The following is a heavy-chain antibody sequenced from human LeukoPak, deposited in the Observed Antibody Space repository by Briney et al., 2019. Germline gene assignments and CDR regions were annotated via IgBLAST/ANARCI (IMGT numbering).Heavy chain of an antibody. CDR2: ISSSSSYI. CDR3: AREESSSWYGGDWFDP. V-gene: IGHV3-21*01. Sequence: GGSLRLSCAASGFSFSNAWMSWVRQAPGKGLEWVSSISSSSSYIYYADSVKGRFTISRDNSKNTLYLQMNSLRAEDTAVYYCAREESSSWYGGDWFDPWGQGTLVTVSS. CDR1: GFSFSNAW. D-gene: IGHD6-13*01. J-gene: IGHJ5*02.